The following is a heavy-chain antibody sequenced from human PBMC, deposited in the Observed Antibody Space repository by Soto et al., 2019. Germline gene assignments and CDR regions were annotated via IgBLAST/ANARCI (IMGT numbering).Heavy chain of an antibody. Sequence: QLQLQESGSGLVKPSQTLSLTCAVSGGSISSGGYSWSWIRQPPGKGLEWIGYIYHSGSTYYNPATKSRVTITVGRSTNQCSLKLSSVTAADTAVYSCASAGGLGAVAADYWGQGTLVTVSS. CDR2: IYHSGST. CDR3: ASAGGLGAVAADY. V-gene: IGHV4-30-2*01. J-gene: IGHJ4*02. D-gene: IGHD6-19*01. CDR1: GGSISSGGYS.